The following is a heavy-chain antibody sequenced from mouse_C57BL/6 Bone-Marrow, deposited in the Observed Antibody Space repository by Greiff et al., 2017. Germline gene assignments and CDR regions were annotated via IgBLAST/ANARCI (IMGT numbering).Heavy chain of an antibody. CDR3: ARRYYYGSSPYYYARDY. V-gene: IGHV5-17*01. CDR1: GFTFSDYG. D-gene: IGHD1-1*01. Sequence: EVKLVESGGGLVKPGGSLKLSCAASGFTFSDYGMHWVRQAPEKGLEWVAYISSGSSTIYYADTVKGRFTISRDNSKNTLFLQMTSLRSEDTAMYYCARRYYYGSSPYYYARDYWGQGTSVTVSA. J-gene: IGHJ4*01. CDR2: ISSGSSTI.